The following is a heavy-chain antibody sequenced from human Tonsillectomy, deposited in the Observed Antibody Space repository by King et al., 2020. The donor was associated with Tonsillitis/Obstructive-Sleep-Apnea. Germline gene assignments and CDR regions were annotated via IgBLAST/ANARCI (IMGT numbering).Heavy chain of an antibody. CDR2: ISSSGSII. J-gene: IGHJ2*01. D-gene: IGHD5-12*01. Sequence: VQLVESGGGLVQPGGSLRLSCAASGFTFSSYEMNWVRQAPGKGLEWVSYISSSGSIIYYADSVKGRFTISRDNAKNSLYLQMNDLRAEDTAVYYCARDSLGWYFDLWGRGTLVSVYS. CDR3: ARDSLGWYFDL. V-gene: IGHV3-48*03. CDR1: GFTFSSYE.